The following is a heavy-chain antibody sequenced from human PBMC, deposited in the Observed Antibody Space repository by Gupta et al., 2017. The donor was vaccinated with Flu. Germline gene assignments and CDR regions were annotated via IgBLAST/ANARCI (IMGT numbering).Heavy chain of an antibody. J-gene: IGHJ3*02. CDR2: IWYDGTNK. V-gene: IGHV3-33*01. Sequence: QVQLVESVGGVVQPETSLRLSCAASGFTFSNYGMHWVRQAPGKGLEWLTVIWYDGTNKHYADSVKDRFTISRDNSKNTLYLQMNSLRAEDTAVYYCARDANINDPGAFDIWGQGTMVTVSS. CDR3: ARDANINDPGAFDI. CDR1: GFTFSNYG.